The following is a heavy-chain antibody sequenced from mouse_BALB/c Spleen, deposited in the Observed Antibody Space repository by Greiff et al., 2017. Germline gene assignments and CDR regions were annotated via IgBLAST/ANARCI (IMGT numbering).Heavy chain of an antibody. J-gene: IGHJ3*01. Sequence: DVKLVESGGGLVKPGGSLKLSCAASGFAFSSYDMSWVRQTPEKRLEWVAYISSGGGSTYYPDTVKGRFTISRDNAKNTLYLQMSSLKSEDTAMYYCARHGDGNYENHAWFAYWGQGTLVTVSA. V-gene: IGHV5-12-1*01. CDR2: ISSGGGST. CDR3: ARHGDGNYENHAWFAY. D-gene: IGHD2-1*01. CDR1: GFAFSSYD.